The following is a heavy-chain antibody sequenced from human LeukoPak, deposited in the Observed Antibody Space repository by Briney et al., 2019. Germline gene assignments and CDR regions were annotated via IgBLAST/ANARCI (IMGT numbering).Heavy chain of an antibody. Sequence: ASVKVSCKASGYTFTGYYMHWVRQAPGQGLEWMGWINPNSGGTNYAQKFQGRVTMTRDTSISTAYMELRRLRSDDTAVYYCASVSIVLMVYATFDYWGQGTLVTVSS. CDR3: ASVSIVLMVYATFDY. D-gene: IGHD2-8*01. CDR1: GYTFTGYY. J-gene: IGHJ4*02. CDR2: INPNSGGT. V-gene: IGHV1-2*02.